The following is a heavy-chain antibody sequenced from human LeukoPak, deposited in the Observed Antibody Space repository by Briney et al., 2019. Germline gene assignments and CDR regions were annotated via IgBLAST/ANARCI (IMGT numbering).Heavy chain of an antibody. J-gene: IGHJ3*02. CDR1: GGSISSSSYY. V-gene: IGHV4-39*01. CDR2: IYYSGST. CDR3: AIALNYYDSSGYGERAFDI. D-gene: IGHD3-22*01. Sequence: SETLSLTCTVSGGSISSSSYYWGWIRQPPGKGLEWIGSIYYSGSTYYSPSLKSRVTISVDTSKNQFSLKLSSVTAADTAVYYCAIALNYYDSSGYGERAFDIWGQGTMVTVSS.